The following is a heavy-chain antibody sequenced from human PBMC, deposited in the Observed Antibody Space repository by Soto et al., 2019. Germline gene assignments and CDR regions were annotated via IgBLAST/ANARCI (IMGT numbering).Heavy chain of an antibody. CDR2: ISPGIDIR. Sequence: QVQLVQSGAEVKKPWAAVKVSCQAFGGTFKHYSLYWVRPAPGQGPEWMGGISPGIDIRDYAQKFQGRITITADESTSTVYMQLSTLISEDTAFYYCAGGMCFGGSCYLDVWGQGTLVTVSS. J-gene: IGHJ4*02. CDR3: AGGMCFGGSCYLDV. CDR1: GGTFKHYS. V-gene: IGHV1-69*12. D-gene: IGHD2-15*01.